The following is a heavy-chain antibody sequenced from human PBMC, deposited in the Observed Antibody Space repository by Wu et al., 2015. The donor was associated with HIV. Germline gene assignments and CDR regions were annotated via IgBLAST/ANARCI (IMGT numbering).Heavy chain of an antibody. CDR3: ARVITWRNFGSFYDH. CDR1: GYTFSNYD. D-gene: IGHD1-26*01. V-gene: IGHV1-8*01. Sequence: VKKPGASVKVSCKASGYTFSNYDINWVRQATGQGLEWMGWMNPKSGNTGFAQKFQDRVAMTRNTSINTAYLDLGYLKSEDTAVYYCARVITWRNFGSFYDHWGQGALVTVSS. CDR2: MNPKSGNT. J-gene: IGHJ5*02.